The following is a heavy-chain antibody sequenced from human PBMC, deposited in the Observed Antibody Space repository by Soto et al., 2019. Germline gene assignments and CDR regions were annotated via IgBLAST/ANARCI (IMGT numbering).Heavy chain of an antibody. CDR2: ISGSGGST. V-gene: IGHV3-23*01. Sequence: EVQLLESGGGLVQPGGSRRLSCAASGFTFSSYAMSWVRQAPGKGLEWVSGISGSGGSTYYADPVKGRFTISRDNSKKPLYLQVNSLRAEDTALYYCAKEFMVRGVPPLSFGMDVWGQGTTVTVSS. J-gene: IGHJ6*02. CDR3: AKEFMVRGVPPLSFGMDV. D-gene: IGHD3-10*01. CDR1: GFTFSSYA.